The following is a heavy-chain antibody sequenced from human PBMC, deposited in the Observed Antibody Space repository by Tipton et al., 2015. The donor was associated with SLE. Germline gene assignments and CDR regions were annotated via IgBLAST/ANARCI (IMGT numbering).Heavy chain of an antibody. Sequence: TLSLTCAVYGGSSSCFYWSWIRQPPGKVLEWIGEINHSGSTNYNPSLKSRVTISVDTSKNQFSLKLSAVTAADTAVYYCALVAAVGRIDYWGHGTLVTVSP. CDR2: INHSGST. J-gene: IGHJ4*01. V-gene: IGHV4-34*01. CDR3: ALVAAVGRIDY. D-gene: IGHD6-13*01. CDR1: GGSSSCFY.